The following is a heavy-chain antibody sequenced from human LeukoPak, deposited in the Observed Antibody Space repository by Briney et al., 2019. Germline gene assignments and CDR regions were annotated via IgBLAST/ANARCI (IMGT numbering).Heavy chain of an antibody. CDR3: AREGSSNFDY. D-gene: IGHD6-13*01. J-gene: IGHJ4*02. CDR2: MNTTSGNT. CDR1: EYTFTSYD. V-gene: IGHV1-8*01. Sequence: GASVKVSCKASEYTFTSYDINWVRQATGQGLEWMGWMNTTSGNTGYAQKFQGRLTMTRNTSISTAYMELSSLRSEDTAVYYCAREGSSNFDYWGQGTLVTVSS.